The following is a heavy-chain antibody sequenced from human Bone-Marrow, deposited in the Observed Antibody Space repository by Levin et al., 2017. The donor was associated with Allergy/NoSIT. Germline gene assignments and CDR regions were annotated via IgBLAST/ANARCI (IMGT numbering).Heavy chain of an antibody. CDR2: LYYGGST. Sequence: SETLSLTCTVSGTYISSYSWSWIRQSPGKGLEWIGYLYYGGSTNYNPSLKSRVAISVDTSKNQFSLKLTSVTAADTAIYYCARADLWGEYPFYFDSWGQGTLVTVSS. J-gene: IGHJ4*02. CDR3: ARADLWGEYPFYFDS. CDR1: GTYISSYS. D-gene: IGHD3-16*01. V-gene: IGHV4-59*01.